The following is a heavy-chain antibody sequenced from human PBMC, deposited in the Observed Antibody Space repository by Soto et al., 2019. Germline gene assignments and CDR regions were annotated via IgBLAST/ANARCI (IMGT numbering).Heavy chain of an antibody. J-gene: IGHJ4*02. CDR1: GYTFSNYD. CDR2: VNPNNGDT. D-gene: IGHD3-10*01. CDR3: AKVSRKGSAIDFDY. V-gene: IGHV1-8*01. Sequence: QVQLVQSGAELKKPGASVKVSCKASGYTFSNYDMNWVRQATGQGPEWIGWVNPNNGDTGYAQKFQGRVTQTTDISTTTAYMELTSLRSEDTAIYYFAKVSRKGSAIDFDYWGQGTLITVSS.